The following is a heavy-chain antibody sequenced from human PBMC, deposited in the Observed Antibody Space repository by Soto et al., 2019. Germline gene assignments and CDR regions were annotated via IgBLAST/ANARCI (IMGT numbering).Heavy chain of an antibody. CDR2: IYFSGST. Sequence: QLQLQESGPGLVKPSETLSLTCSVSGVSISNTSYYWGWIRQPPGKGLEWVGTIYFSGSTFYNPTLKSRVNISIDTSTNLFSLRLSSVTAAATAVYYCERHGSCWGQGPMVTVSS. CDR3: ERHGSC. CDR1: GVSISNTSYY. V-gene: IGHV4-39*01. J-gene: IGHJ4*02.